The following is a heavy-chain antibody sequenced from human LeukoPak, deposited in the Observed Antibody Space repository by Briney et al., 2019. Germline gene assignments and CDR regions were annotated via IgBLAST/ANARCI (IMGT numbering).Heavy chain of an antibody. Sequence: PGGSLRLSCAASGFTFSDYYMSWIRQAPGKGLEWVSYISSSGSTIYYADSVKGRSTISRDNSKNTLYLQMNSLRAEDTAVYYCAKDGPTWGSSSWYVLDYWGQGTLVTVSS. D-gene: IGHD6-13*01. CDR2: ISSSGSTI. CDR1: GFTFSDYY. J-gene: IGHJ4*02. CDR3: AKDGPTWGSSSWYVLDY. V-gene: IGHV3-11*01.